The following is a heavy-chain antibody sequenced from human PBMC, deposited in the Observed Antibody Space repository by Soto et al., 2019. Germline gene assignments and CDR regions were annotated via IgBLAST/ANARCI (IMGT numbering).Heavy chain of an antibody. Sequence: ASVKVSWKASGYTFTSCGISWVRQAPGQGLEWMGWISAYNGNTNYAQKLQGRVTMTTDTSTRPAYMALRSLRSDARAVYSCARARVRATGMRWYDPWGHGILVTDS. CDR1: GYTFTSCG. J-gene: IGHJ5*02. D-gene: IGHD1-26*01. CDR2: ISAYNGNT. V-gene: IGHV1-18*04. CDR3: ARARVRATGMRWYDP.